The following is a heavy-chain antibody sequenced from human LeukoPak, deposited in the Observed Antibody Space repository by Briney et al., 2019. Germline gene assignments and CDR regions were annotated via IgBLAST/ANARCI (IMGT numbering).Heavy chain of an antibody. CDR1: GGSFSGYY. D-gene: IGHD3-10*01. CDR3: ASRPITMVRGVIISDRNLDY. CDR2: INHSGST. J-gene: IGHJ4*02. Sequence: SETLSLTCAVYGGSFSGYYWSWIRQPPGKGLEWIGEINHSGSTNYNPSLKSRVTISVDTSKNQVSLKPISVTAADTAVYYCASRPITMVRGVIISDRNLDYWGQGTLVTVSS. V-gene: IGHV4-34*01.